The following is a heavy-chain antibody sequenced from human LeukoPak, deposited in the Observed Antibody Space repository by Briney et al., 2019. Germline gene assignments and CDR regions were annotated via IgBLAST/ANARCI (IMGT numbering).Heavy chain of an antibody. CDR3: AREDYGGNRFDY. Sequence: PGGSLRLSCVASGFTFTSYAMNWVRQAPGKGLEWVSSISSSSYIYYADSVKGRFTISRDNAKNSLYLQMNSLRAEDTAVYYCAREDYGGNRFDYWGQGTLVTISS. J-gene: IGHJ4*02. D-gene: IGHD4-23*01. CDR1: GFTFTSYA. CDR2: ISSSSYI. V-gene: IGHV3-21*01.